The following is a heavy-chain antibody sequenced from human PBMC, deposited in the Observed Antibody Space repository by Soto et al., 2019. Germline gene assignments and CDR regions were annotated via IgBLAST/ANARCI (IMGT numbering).Heavy chain of an antibody. D-gene: IGHD2-8*02. J-gene: IGHJ4*02. Sequence: QVQLQQTGAGLLKPSETVSVTCVVSGGSFTGSYWNWIRQPPGKGLEWLGEINHSGSTNYKSSLRSRLTISADTSKNQLSLKLSSVTAADTAVYYCARSYTGSKLDYWGQGTPVTVSS. CDR1: GGSFTGSY. CDR3: ARSYTGSKLDY. V-gene: IGHV4-34*02. CDR2: INHSGST.